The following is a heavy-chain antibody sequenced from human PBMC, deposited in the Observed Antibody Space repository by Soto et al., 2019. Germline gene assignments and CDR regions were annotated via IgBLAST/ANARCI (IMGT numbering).Heavy chain of an antibody. CDR2: IRSKAAGGTS. D-gene: IGHD6-13*01. CDR1: GFSFSNVW. J-gene: IGHJ5*02. Sequence: GGSLRLSCGASGFSFSNVWMNWVRQAPGKGLEWVGLIRSKAAGGTSDYAAALKDRVSISRDDARYTLYLHMHSLTIDDTAFYYCMTDAETGYSSSRYRTYHGLDTWGQGTLVTVSS. CDR3: MTDAETGYSSSRYRTYHGLDT. V-gene: IGHV3-15*01.